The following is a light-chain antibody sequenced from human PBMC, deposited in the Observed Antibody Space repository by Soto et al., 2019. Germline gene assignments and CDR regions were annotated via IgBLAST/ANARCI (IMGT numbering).Light chain of an antibody. CDR1: QSVSSSY. J-gene: IGKJ5*01. CDR2: GAS. CDR3: QQYNNWPSIT. V-gene: IGKV3D-15*01. Sequence: EVVFTQSPVTLSLSPGEGATLSCRASQSVSSSYLAWYQQKPGQAPRLLIYGASSRATGIPARFGGSGSGTEFTLTISSLQSEDFAVYYCQQYNNWPSITFGQGTRLEIK.